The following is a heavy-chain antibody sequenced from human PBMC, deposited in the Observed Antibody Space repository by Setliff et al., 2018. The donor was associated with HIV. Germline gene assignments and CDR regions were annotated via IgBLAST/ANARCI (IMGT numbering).Heavy chain of an antibody. D-gene: IGHD1-26*01. CDR2: IRSKANNYAT. Sequence: GKSLSLSCAASGFSNSALHWVRQAPGKGLEWVGRIRSKANNYATEYGASVKGRFIISRDDSKNMAYLQMNSLRTEDTAIYYCTRHRGSFDYWGLGTLVTVSS. CDR3: TRHRGSFDY. V-gene: IGHV3-73*01. CDR1: GFSNSA. J-gene: IGHJ4*02.